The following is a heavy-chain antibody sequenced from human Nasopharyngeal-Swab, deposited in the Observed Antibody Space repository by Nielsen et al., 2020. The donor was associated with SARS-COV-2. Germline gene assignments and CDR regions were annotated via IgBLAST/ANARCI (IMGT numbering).Heavy chain of an antibody. CDR3: ARGSHNSGWF. D-gene: IGHD6-19*01. CDR2: AYYRSTWYH. CDR1: GDIVSSNRAA. V-gene: IGHV6-1*01. Sequence: SQTLSLTCVISGDIVSSNRAAWPWIRQSPSRCLEWLGSAYYRSTWYHDYAVSVQGRVTINPDTSKSLFSLQLNSVTPDDTAVYYCARGSHNSGWFWGRGTLVTVSS. J-gene: IGHJ4*02.